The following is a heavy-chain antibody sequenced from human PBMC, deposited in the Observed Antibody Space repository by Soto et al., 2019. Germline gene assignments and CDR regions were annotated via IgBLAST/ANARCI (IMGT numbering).Heavy chain of an antibody. D-gene: IGHD5-12*01. Sequence: QVQLVQSGAEVKKPGSSVKVSCKASGGTFSSYAISWVRQAPGQGLEWMGGIIPIFGTANYAQKFQGRVTITADESTSTAYMELSSLRSEDXXXXXXXRDGYNTGHFDYWGQGTLVTVSS. CDR2: IIPIFGTA. V-gene: IGHV1-69*01. CDR1: GGTFSSYA. CDR3: XRDGYNTGHFDY. J-gene: IGHJ4*02.